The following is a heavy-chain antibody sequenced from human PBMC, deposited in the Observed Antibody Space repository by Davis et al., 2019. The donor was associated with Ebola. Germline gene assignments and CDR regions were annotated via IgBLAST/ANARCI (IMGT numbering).Heavy chain of an antibody. CDR1: GFTSSSYA. Sequence: GGSLRLSCAASGFTSSSYAMSWVRQAPGKGLEWVSAISGSGGSTYYADSVKGRFTISRDNSKNTLYLQMNSLRSEDTGLYYCAKGGYSYGYHYFAMDVWGQGTRVTVSS. D-gene: IGHD5-12*01. V-gene: IGHV3-23*01. CDR2: ISGSGGST. CDR3: AKGGYSYGYHYFAMDV. J-gene: IGHJ6*02.